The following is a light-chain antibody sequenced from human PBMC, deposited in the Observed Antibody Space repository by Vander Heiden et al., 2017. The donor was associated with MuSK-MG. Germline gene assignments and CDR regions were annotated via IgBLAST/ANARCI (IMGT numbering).Light chain of an antibody. CDR2: GAS. V-gene: IGKV3-11*01. CDR3: QQRGSRPIS. Sequence: EVVLTQSPRTLSSSPGETATLPCRASQRVGNCLAWYKQNPGQAPRLLISGASNRATDITGRCSGSGSGTDFTLTIRNLESEDVALYYCQQRGSRPISFGGGTKV. J-gene: IGKJ4*01. CDR1: QRVGNC.